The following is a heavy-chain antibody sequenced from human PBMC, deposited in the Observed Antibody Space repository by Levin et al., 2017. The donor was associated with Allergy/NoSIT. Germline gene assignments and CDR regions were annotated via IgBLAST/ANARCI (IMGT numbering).Heavy chain of an antibody. D-gene: IGHD6-13*01. CDR2: INTNTGNP. CDR1: GYTFTSYA. Sequence: ASVKVSCKASGYTFTSYAMNWVRQAPGQGLEWMGWINTNTGNPTYAQGFTGRFVFSLDTSVSTAYLQISSLKAEDTAVYYCARIPWVRQQLVKLGIYYFGYWGQGTLVTVSS. CDR3: ARIPWVRQQLVKLGIYYFGY. V-gene: IGHV7-4-1*02. J-gene: IGHJ4*02.